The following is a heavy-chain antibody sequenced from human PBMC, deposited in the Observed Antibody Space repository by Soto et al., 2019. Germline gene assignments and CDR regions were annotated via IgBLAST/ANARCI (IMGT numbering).Heavy chain of an antibody. CDR3: AREDYYDSSGYLPVRYYFGMDV. CDR1: GYTFTNSG. Sequence: ASVKVSCKASGYTFTNSGISWVRQAPGQGLEWMGWIGAYNGHTKYAQKLQGRVTMTTDTSTSTAYTELRSLKSDDTAVYYCAREDYYDSSGYLPVRYYFGMDVWGQGTTVTVSS. V-gene: IGHV1-18*01. D-gene: IGHD3-22*01. CDR2: IGAYNGHT. J-gene: IGHJ6*02.